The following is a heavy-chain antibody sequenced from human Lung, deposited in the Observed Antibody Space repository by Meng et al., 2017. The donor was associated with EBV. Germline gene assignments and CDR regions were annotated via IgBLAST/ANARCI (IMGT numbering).Heavy chain of an antibody. CDR1: GGSFSGSFSGYY. CDR2: INDSGST. J-gene: IGHJ4*02. Sequence: QGQVQHGGAGLLKPSETLSLTCAVYGGSFSGSFSGYYWSWIRQAPGKGLEWIGEINDSGSTDYNPSLKSRLTISVDRSKSQFSLELSSVTAADTAVYYCARSTFDYWGQGTLVTVSS. V-gene: IGHV4-34*01. CDR3: ARSTFDY. D-gene: IGHD1-26*01.